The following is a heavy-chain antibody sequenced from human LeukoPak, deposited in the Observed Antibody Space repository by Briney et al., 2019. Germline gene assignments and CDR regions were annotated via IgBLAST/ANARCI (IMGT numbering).Heavy chain of an antibody. CDR3: ARERDYDSSGYYVFGY. Sequence: GGSLRLSCAGSGFTFRSYAMSWVRQAPGKGLERLSAISGSGGSTYYADSVKGRFTISRDNSKNTLYLQMNSLRAEDTAVYYCARERDYDSSGYYVFGYWGQGALVTVSS. J-gene: IGHJ4*02. CDR1: GFTFRSYA. V-gene: IGHV3-23*01. CDR2: ISGSGGST. D-gene: IGHD3-22*01.